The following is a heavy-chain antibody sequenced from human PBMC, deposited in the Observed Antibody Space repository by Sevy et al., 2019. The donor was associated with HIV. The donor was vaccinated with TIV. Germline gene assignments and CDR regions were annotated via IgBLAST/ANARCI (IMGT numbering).Heavy chain of an antibody. CDR3: ATPRFDF. J-gene: IGHJ4*02. CDR2: MNTDVSST. V-gene: IGHV3-74*01. Sequence: GGSLRLSCEASGFDFSSHWMQWVRQAPGKGLVWVSRMNTDVSSTNYADSVKGRFTISRDNAKNTLYLEMNNLRDEDTALYYCATPRFDFWGPGTLVTVSS. CDR1: GFDFSSHW.